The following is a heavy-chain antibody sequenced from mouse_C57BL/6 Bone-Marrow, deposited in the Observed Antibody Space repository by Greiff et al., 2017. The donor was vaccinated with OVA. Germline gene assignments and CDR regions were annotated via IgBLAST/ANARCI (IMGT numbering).Heavy chain of an antibody. Sequence: EVQLVESGPELVKPGASVKIPCKASGYTFTDYNMDWVKQSHGKSLEWIGDINPNNGVTIYNQKFKGKATLTVDKSSSTAYMELRSLTSEDTAVYYCARPFITTEKYYFDYWGQGTTLTVSS. D-gene: IGHD1-1*01. V-gene: IGHV1-18*01. J-gene: IGHJ2*01. CDR1: GYTFTDYN. CDR2: INPNNGVT. CDR3: ARPFITTEKYYFDY.